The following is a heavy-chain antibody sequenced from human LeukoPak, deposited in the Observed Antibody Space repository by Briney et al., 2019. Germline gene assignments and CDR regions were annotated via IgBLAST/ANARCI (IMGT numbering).Heavy chain of an antibody. D-gene: IGHD6-6*01. CDR1: GYTFTSFG. CDR2: ISAYNGNT. V-gene: IGHV1-18*01. J-gene: IGHJ4*02. CDR3: ARSIPTRCLDY. Sequence: GASVKVSCKASGYTFTSFGISWVRQAPGQGLEWMGWISAYNGNTNYAQKLQGRVSMTTDPSTSTVYMELSSLRSDDTAVYYCARSIPTRCLDYWGQGTLVTVSS.